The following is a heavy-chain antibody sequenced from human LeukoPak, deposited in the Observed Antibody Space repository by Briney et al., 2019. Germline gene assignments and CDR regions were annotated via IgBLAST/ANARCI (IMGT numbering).Heavy chain of an antibody. V-gene: IGHV3-9*01. D-gene: IGHD3-10*01. Sequence: GGSLRLSCAASGFTFYDYAMHWVRQAPGKGLEWVSGIAWNTGNTGYADSVKGRFTISRDNAENSLYLQMNSLRAEDTALYYCAKDMNSYGSGSSYNPWGPFDSWGQGTLVTVSS. CDR2: IAWNTGNT. CDR1: GFTFYDYA. J-gene: IGHJ4*02. CDR3: AKDMNSYGSGSSYNPWGPFDS.